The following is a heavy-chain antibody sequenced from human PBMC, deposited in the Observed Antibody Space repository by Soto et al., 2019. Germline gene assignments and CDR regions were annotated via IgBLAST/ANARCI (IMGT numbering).Heavy chain of an antibody. Sequence: ASVKVSCKASGYTFTGYYMHWVRQAPGQGLEWMGWINPNSGGTNYAQKFQGWVTMTRDTSISTAYMELSRLRSDDTAVYYCARCRIAVAGTDFDYWGQGTLVTVSS. V-gene: IGHV1-2*04. J-gene: IGHJ4*02. D-gene: IGHD6-19*01. CDR1: GYTFTGYY. CDR3: ARCRIAVAGTDFDY. CDR2: INPNSGGT.